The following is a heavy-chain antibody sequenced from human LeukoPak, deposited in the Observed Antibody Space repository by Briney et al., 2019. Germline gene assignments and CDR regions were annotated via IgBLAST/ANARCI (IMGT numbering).Heavy chain of an antibody. CDR2: IYGGDIT. Sequence: GGSLRLSCAASGFIVSSKYISWVRQAPGKGLEWVSVIYGGDITYYADSVKGRFTISRDNSKNTVYLQMNSLRAEDAAVYFCAGRGDNYTSDYWGQGTLVTVSS. V-gene: IGHV3-66*01. CDR1: GFIVSSKY. J-gene: IGHJ4*02. CDR3: AGRGDNYTSDY. D-gene: IGHD1-1*01.